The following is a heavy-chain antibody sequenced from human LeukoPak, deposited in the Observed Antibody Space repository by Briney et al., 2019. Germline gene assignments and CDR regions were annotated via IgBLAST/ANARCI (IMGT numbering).Heavy chain of an antibody. CDR3: ARERYDSSGYYLTYYYYMDV. Sequence: ASVKVSCKASGYTFTNYGISWVRQAPGQGLEWMGWINPNSGGTNYAQKFQGRVTMTRDTSISTAYMELSRLRSDDTAVYYCARERYDSSGYYLTYYYYMDVWGKGTTVTVSS. J-gene: IGHJ6*03. D-gene: IGHD3-22*01. V-gene: IGHV1-2*02. CDR2: INPNSGGT. CDR1: GYTFTNYG.